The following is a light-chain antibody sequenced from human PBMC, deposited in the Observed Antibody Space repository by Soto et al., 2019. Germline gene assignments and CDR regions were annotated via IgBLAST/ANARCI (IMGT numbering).Light chain of an antibody. V-gene: IGKV3-15*01. CDR1: QSVSNN. Sequence: ILMTQSPATLSVSPGERATLSCRASQSVSNNLAWYQQKPGQAPRLLIYDASTRATGIPARFSGSGSGTAFTLTISGLQSEDFAVYYCQQYNNWPPWTFGQGNKVEIK. J-gene: IGKJ1*01. CDR2: DAS. CDR3: QQYNNWPPWT.